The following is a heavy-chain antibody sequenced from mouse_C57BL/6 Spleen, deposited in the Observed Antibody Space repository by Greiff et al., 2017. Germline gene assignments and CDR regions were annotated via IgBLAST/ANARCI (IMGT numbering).Heavy chain of an antibody. D-gene: IGHD2-1*01. J-gene: IGHJ2*01. CDR3: TRSYGNFDY. V-gene: IGHV14-4*01. CDR1: GFNIKDDY. CDR2: IDPENGDT. Sequence: VQLQQSGAELVRPGASVKLSCTASGFNIKDDYMHWVKQRPEKGLEWIGWIDPENGDTEYASKFQGKATITADTSSNTAYLQLSSLTSEDTAVYYCTRSYGNFDYWGQGTTLTVSS.